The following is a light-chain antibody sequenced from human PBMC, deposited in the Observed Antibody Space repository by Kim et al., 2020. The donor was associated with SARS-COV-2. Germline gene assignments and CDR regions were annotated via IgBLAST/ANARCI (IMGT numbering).Light chain of an antibody. J-gene: IGLJ3*02. Sequence: GQSITISCTGTSSDVGGYEYVSWYQQHPGKAPKLMIYDVSNRPSGVSNRFSGSKSGNTASLTISGLQAEDEADYYCSSYTTSSTWVFGGGTQLTVL. CDR3: SSYTTSSTWV. CDR1: SSDVGGYEY. CDR2: DVS. V-gene: IGLV2-14*03.